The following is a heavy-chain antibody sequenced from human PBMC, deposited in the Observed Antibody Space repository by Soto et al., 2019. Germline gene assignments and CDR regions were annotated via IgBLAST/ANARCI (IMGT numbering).Heavy chain of an antibody. Sequence: GQSLKISCKGSGYNFTTFWIGCVRQMPGKGLEWMGIIYPGDSETKYSPDFEGQVTISADRSTNTAYLQWRSLRASDTAMYYCARLGFPGAIYFDSWGLGPLVTLSS. CDR2: IYPGDSET. CDR3: ARLGFPGAIYFDS. V-gene: IGHV5-51*01. J-gene: IGHJ4*02. CDR1: GYNFTTFW.